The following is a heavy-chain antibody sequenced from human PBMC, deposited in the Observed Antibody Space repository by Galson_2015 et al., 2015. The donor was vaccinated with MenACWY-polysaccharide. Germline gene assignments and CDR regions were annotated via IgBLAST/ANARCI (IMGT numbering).Heavy chain of an antibody. CDR3: ARGWSDWYPGYYFDY. V-gene: IGHV3-7*01. CDR1: GFTFSTYW. J-gene: IGHJ4*02. CDR2: IHQDGSEK. D-gene: IGHD2-21*02. Sequence: SLRLSCAASGFTFSTYWMSWVRQAPGKGLEWVANIHQDGSEKSYVDSVKGRFTISRDNAKNSLYLQMNSLRVEDTAVYYCARGWSDWYPGYYFDYWGQGALVTVSS.